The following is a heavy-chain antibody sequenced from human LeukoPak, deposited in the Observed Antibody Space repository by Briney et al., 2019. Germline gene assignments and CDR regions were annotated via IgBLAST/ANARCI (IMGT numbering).Heavy chain of an antibody. Sequence: SETLSLTCAVYGGSFSGYYWSWIRQPPGKGLEWIGEINHSGSTNYNPSLKSRVTISVDTSKNQFSLKLSSVTAADTAVYYCARGRTYYDFWSGYYRSWFDPWGQGTLVTVSS. J-gene: IGHJ5*02. CDR1: GGSFSGYY. CDR3: ARGRTYYDFWSGYYRSWFDP. V-gene: IGHV4-34*01. D-gene: IGHD3-3*01. CDR2: INHSGST.